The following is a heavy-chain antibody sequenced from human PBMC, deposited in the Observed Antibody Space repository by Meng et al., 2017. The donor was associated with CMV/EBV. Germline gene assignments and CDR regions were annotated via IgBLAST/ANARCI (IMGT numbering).Heavy chain of an antibody. D-gene: IGHD3-3*01. V-gene: IGHV3-7*01. CDR2: IKQDGSEK. Sequence: GESLKISCAASGFTFSSYWMSWVRQAPGKGLEWVANIKQDGSEKYYVDSVKGRFTISRDNAKNSLYLQMNSLRAEDTAVYYCATDPTYYDFWSSHFIDYWGQGTLVTVPQ. CDR3: ATDPTYYDFWSSHFIDY. J-gene: IGHJ4*02. CDR1: GFTFSSYW.